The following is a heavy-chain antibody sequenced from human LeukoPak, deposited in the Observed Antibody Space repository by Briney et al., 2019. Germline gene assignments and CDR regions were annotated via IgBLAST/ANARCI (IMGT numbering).Heavy chain of an antibody. CDR2: IGGSSRSI. V-gene: IGHV3-21*01. Sequence: PGGSLRLSCAASGFTFSTYSMNWVRQAPGKGLEWVSSIGGSSRSIYYAASVKGRFTISRDNAKNSLYLQMNSLRAEDTAVYYCAREGNNHYVEAFDPWGQGTLVTVSS. CDR1: GFTFSTYS. J-gene: IGHJ5*02. CDR3: AREGNNHYVEAFDP. D-gene: IGHD1-14*01.